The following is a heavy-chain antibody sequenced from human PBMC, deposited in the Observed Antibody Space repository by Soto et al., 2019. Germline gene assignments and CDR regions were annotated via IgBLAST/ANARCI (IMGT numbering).Heavy chain of an antibody. CDR2: IYHSGST. V-gene: IGHV4-4*02. J-gene: IGHJ6*02. CDR3: ARDQLPGDYYYYGMDV. D-gene: IGHD6-6*01. CDR1: GGSISSSNW. Sequence: KPSETLSLTCAVSGGSISSSNWWSWVRQPPGKGLEWIGEIYHSGSTNYNPSLKSRVTISVDKSKNQFSLKLSSVTAADTAVYYCARDQLPGDYYYYGMDVWGQGTTVTVSS.